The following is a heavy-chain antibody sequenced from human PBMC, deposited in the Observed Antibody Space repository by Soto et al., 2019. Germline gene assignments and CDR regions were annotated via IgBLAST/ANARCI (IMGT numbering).Heavy chain of an antibody. Sequence: EVQVLQSGGELVQPGESLRLSCAASGFIFNKYAMTLVRHAPGKRLDWVSASSGDGDTTYYADSVKGRFTISRDNSKNTLFLQMNSLRDEDTALYYCASPEVTSRWSSDYWGQGTLVTVSS. CDR2: SSGDGDTT. CDR1: GFIFNKYA. V-gene: IGHV3-23*01. D-gene: IGHD2-2*01. J-gene: IGHJ4*02. CDR3: ASPEVTSRWSSDY.